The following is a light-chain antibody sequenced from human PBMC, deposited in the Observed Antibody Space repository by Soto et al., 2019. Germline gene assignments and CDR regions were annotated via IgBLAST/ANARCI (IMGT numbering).Light chain of an antibody. V-gene: IGKV3-20*01. CDR2: GKS. CDR1: QSVSSKY. J-gene: IGKJ3*01. CDR3: QQYGSSLFT. Sequence: EIVLTQSPGTLSLSPGERATLSCRASQSVSSKYLAWYQQKPGQAPMVLIYGKSIRASGVPERFSGGGSVTDVTLTITRLEPEDFAVYYCQQYGSSLFTFGPGT.